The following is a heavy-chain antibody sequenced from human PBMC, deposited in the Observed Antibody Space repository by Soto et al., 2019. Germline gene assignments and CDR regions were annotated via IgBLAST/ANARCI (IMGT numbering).Heavy chain of an antibody. J-gene: IGHJ4*02. Sequence: SETLSLTCAVYGGSFSGFYWSWIRLPPGKGLEWIGEINHSGSTNYNPSLKSRVTISVDTSKNQFSLRLSSVTAADTAVYYCARALKPVVITLGYWGQGTLVTVSS. V-gene: IGHV4-34*01. CDR2: INHSGST. CDR3: ARALKPVVITLGY. D-gene: IGHD3-22*01. CDR1: GGSFSGFY.